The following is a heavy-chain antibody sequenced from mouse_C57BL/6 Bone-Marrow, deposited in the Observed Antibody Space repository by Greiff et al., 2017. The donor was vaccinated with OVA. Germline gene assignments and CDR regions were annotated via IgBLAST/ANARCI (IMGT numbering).Heavy chain of an antibody. J-gene: IGHJ2*01. CDR3: ARNGEFNYGSSLGDY. V-gene: IGHV2-9-1*01. CDR1: GFSLTSYA. CDR2: IWTGGGT. D-gene: IGHD1-1*01. Sequence: VKVEESGPGLVAPSQSLSITCTVSGFSLTSYAISWVRQPPGKGLEWLGVIWTGGGTNYNSALKSRLSISKDNSKSQVFLKMNSLQTDDTARYYCARNGEFNYGSSLGDYWGQGTTLTVSS.